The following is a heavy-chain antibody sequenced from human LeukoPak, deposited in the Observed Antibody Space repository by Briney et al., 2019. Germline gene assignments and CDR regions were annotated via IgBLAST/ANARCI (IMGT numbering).Heavy chain of an antibody. J-gene: IGHJ4*02. V-gene: IGHV3-21*01. CDR1: GFTFSSYS. CDR2: ITSSSTYI. D-gene: IGHD2-2*01. Sequence: PGGSLRLSCAASGFTFSSYSMNWVHQAPGKGLEWVSSITSSSTYIYYADSLKGRFTISRDNAKNSLWLQMNSLRAEDTAVYYCARSVSSTSSFDYWGQGTLVTVSS. CDR3: ARSVSSTSSFDY.